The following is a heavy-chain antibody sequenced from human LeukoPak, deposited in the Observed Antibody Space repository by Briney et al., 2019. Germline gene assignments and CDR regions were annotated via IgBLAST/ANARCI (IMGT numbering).Heavy chain of an antibody. CDR2: IWYGGSNK. Sequence: GGSLRLSCAASGFTFSSYGMHWVRQAQGKGREWVAVIWYGGSNKYYADSVKGRFTISRDNSKNTLYLQMNSLRAEDTAVYYCARRGYKAVAGHFDYWGQGTLVTVSS. D-gene: IGHD6-19*01. CDR3: ARRGYKAVAGHFDY. J-gene: IGHJ4*02. V-gene: IGHV3-33*08. CDR1: GFTFSSYG.